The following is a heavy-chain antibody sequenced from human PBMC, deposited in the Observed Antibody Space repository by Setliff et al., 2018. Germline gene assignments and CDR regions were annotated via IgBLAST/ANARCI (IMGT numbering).Heavy chain of an antibody. Sequence: PGGSLRLSCAASGFTFSSYAMSWVRQAPGKGLEWVSAISGSGGSTYYADSVKGRFTISRDNSKNTLYLQMNSLRAEDTAVYYCARCSGGWCRFHFDYWGQGTLVTVSS. V-gene: IGHV3-23*01. CDR1: GFTFSSYA. J-gene: IGHJ4*02. CDR2: ISGSGGST. CDR3: ARCSGGWCRFHFDY. D-gene: IGHD5-12*01.